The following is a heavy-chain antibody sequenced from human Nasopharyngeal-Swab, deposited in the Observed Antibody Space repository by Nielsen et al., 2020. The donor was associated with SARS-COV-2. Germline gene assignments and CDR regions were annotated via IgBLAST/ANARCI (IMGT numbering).Heavy chain of an antibody. CDR2: IVGSGDISGSGGNT. CDR3: AKDLRGPYFF. V-gene: IGHV3-23*01. D-gene: IGHD2/OR15-2a*01. CDR1: GYSFRTYG. J-gene: IGHJ4*02. Sequence: GGSLRLSCVASGYSFRTYGMSWVRQAPGKGLEWVAAIVGSGDISGSGGNTYYADPVKGRFTLSRDNSKNTLSLQMNSLRAEDTAVYYCAKDLRGPYFFWGQGTLVTVSS.